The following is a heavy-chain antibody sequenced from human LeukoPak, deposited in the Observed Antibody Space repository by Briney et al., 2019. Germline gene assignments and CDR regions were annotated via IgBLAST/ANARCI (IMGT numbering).Heavy chain of an antibody. D-gene: IGHD1-26*01. V-gene: IGHV3-48*03. CDR1: GFTFSSYE. Sequence: PGGSLRLSCAASGFTFSSYEMNWVRQAPGKGLEWVSYISSSGSTIYYADSVKGRFTISRGNAKNSLYLQMNSLRAEDTAVYYCASPPPYSGSYGYWGQGTLVTVSS. CDR2: ISSSGSTI. J-gene: IGHJ4*02. CDR3: ASPPPYSGSYGY.